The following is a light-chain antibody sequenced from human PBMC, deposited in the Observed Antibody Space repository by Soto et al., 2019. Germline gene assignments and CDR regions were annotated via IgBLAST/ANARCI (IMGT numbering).Light chain of an antibody. J-gene: IGKJ4*01. CDR3: QQVNVYPST. CDR1: QSVSCW. Sequence: DIQMTQSPSTLAASVGDTVTVTCRASQSVSCWLAWYQQKPGEAPKLLIYDASALTRGVPSRFRGSGSGTDFTLTISSLQPEDFETYYCQQVNVYPSTFGGGTKVDIK. CDR2: DAS. V-gene: IGKV1-5*01.